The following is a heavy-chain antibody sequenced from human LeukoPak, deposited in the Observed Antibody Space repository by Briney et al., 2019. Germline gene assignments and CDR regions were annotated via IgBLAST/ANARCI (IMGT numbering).Heavy chain of an antibody. CDR2: INHSGST. J-gene: IGHJ3*02. CDR3: ARGGGRPVFVYCSSTSCYGSGAFDI. Sequence: DPSETLSLTCAVYGGSFSGYYWSWLRQPPGKGLEWIGEINHSGSTNYNPSLKSRVTISVDTSKNQFSLKLSSVTAADTAVYYCARGGGRPVFVYCSSTSCYGSGAFDIWGQGTMVTVSS. D-gene: IGHD2-2*01. V-gene: IGHV4-34*01. CDR1: GGSFSGYY.